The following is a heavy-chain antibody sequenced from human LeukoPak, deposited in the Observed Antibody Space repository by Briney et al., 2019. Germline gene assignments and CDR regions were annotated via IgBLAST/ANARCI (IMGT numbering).Heavy chain of an antibody. Sequence: SETLSLTCAVSGGSISSYYWSWIRQPPGKGLEWIGYIYYSGSTNYNPSLKSRVTISVDTSKNQFSLKLSSVTAADTAVYYCARFRDGYNAYYFDYWGQGTLVTVSS. J-gene: IGHJ4*02. D-gene: IGHD5-24*01. CDR1: GGSISSYY. CDR3: ARFRDGYNAYYFDY. CDR2: IYYSGST. V-gene: IGHV4-59*08.